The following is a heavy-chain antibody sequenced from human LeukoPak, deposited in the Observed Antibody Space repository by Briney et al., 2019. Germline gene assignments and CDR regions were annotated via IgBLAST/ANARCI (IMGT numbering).Heavy chain of an antibody. Sequence: ASVEVSCKASGYTFTNYGISWVRQAPGQGLEWMGWISAYNGNTNYAQRIQGRVTMTTDTSTSTAYMEPRSLRSDDTAIYYCARDSGEDYDILTGYWSSDYWGQGTLVTVSS. V-gene: IGHV1-18*01. CDR2: ISAYNGNT. D-gene: IGHD3-9*01. CDR1: GYTFTNYG. CDR3: ARDSGEDYDILTGYWSSDY. J-gene: IGHJ4*02.